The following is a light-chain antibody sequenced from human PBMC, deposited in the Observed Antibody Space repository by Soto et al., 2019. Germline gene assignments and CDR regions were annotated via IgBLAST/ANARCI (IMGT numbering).Light chain of an antibody. CDR3: CSFAGSNILI. CDR2: DVT. V-gene: IGLV2-11*01. CDR1: SSNIGNNY. Sequence: QSVLTQSPSVSAAPGQKVTISCSGSSSNIGNNYVSWYQQLPGTAPKLIISDVTKRPSGVPDRFSGSKSGNTASLTISGLQAEDEADYDCCSFAGSNILIFGGGTKLTVL. J-gene: IGLJ2*01.